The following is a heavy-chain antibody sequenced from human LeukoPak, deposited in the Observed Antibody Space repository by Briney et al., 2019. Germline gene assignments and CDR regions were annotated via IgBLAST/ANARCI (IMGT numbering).Heavy chain of an antibody. V-gene: IGHV3-30-3*01. D-gene: IGHD1-26*01. CDR1: EFFFSHYP. J-gene: IGHJ4*01. CDR3: ARGLVSGSQRGYFDY. CDR2: ISYDGSNK. Sequence: GGSLKLSCAASEFFFSHYPIDWVRQAPGKGREWVVAISYDGSNKYYADSVKGRFTISRDNSKNTLYLQTNSLRTDDTAVYYCARGLVSGSQRGYFDYWGHGALVTVSS.